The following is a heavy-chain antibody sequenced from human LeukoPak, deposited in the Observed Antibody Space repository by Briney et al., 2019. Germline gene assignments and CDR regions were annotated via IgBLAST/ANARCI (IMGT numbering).Heavy chain of an antibody. J-gene: IGHJ6*02. V-gene: IGHV1-18*01. CDR2: ISAYNGNT. CDR3: ARDQDPGYYYYYGMDV. CDR1: GYTFTSYG. Sequence: ASVKVSCKASGYTFTSYGISWVPQAPGQGLEWMGWISAYNGNTNYAQKLQGRVTMTTDTSTSTAYMELRSLRSDDTAVYYCARDQDPGYYYYYGMDVWGQGTTVTVSS.